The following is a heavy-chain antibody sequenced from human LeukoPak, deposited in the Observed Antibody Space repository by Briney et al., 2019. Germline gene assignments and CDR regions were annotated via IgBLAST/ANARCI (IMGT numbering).Heavy chain of an antibody. V-gene: IGHV1-2*02. CDR1: GYTFTGYY. CDR3: ARERATTSPYYYGMDV. J-gene: IGHJ6*02. CDR2: INPNSGGT. Sequence: GASVKVSCKASGYTFTGYYMHWVRQAPGQGLEWMGWINPNSGGTNYAQKFQGRVTMTRDTSISTAYMELSRLRPDDTAVYYCARERATTSPYYYGMDVWGQGTTVTVSS. D-gene: IGHD1-26*01.